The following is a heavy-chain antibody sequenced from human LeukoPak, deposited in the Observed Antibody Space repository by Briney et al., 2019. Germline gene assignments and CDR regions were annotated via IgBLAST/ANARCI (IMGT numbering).Heavy chain of an antibody. CDR3: AKGEKWELVFDY. J-gene: IGHJ4*02. CDR2: ISGSGGST. D-gene: IGHD1-26*01. CDR1: GFTFSSYA. V-gene: IGHV3-23*01. Sequence: GGSLRLSCAASGFTFSSYAMSWVRQAPGKGLEWVSAISGSGGSTYYADSVKGRFTIPRDNSKNTLYLQMNSLRAEDTAVYYCAKGEKWELVFDYWGQGTLVTVSS.